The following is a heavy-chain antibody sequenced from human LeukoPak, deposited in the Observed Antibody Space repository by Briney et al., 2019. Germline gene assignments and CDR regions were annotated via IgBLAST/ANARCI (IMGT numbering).Heavy chain of an antibody. J-gene: IGHJ4*02. CDR3: ARDLGRRQLPY. Sequence: GGSLRLSCAASGFTFSSYGMHWVRQAPGKGLEWVAVISYDGSNKYYADSVKGRFTISRDNSKNTLYLQMNSLRAEDTAVYYCARDLGRRQLPYWGQGTLVTVSS. CDR1: GFTFSSYG. CDR2: ISYDGSNK. V-gene: IGHV3-30*03. D-gene: IGHD2-2*01.